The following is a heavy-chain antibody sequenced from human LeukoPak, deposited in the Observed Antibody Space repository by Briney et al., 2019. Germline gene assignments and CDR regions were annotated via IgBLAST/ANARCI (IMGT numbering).Heavy chain of an antibody. CDR1: GYTFTGYY. J-gene: IGHJ4*02. CDR2: INPNSGGT. CDR3: ARVSGSYSPPDY. Sequence: ASVKVSCKASGYTFTGYYMHWVRQAPGQGLEWMGWINPNSGGTNYAQKFQGRVTMTRDTSISTAYMELSRLRSDNTAVYYCARVSGSYSPPDYWGQGTLVTVSS. D-gene: IGHD1-26*01. V-gene: IGHV1-2*02.